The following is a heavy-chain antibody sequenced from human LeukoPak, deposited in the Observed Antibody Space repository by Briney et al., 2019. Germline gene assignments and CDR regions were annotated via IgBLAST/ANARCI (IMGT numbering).Heavy chain of an antibody. J-gene: IGHJ3*02. CDR3: ARARITIFGGQAFDI. D-gene: IGHD3-3*01. Sequence: ASVKVSCKASGYTFTGYYMHWVRQAPGQGLEWMGWINPNSGGTNYAQKFQGRVTMTRDTSISTAYMELSRLRSDDTAVYYCARARITIFGGQAFDIWGQGTMVTVSS. CDR2: INPNSGGT. V-gene: IGHV1-2*02. CDR1: GYTFTGYY.